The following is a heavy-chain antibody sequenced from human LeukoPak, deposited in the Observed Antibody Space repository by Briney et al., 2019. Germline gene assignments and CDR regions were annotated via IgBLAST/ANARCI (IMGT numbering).Heavy chain of an antibody. CDR1: GYSISSGYY. Sequence: SETLSLTCAVSGYSISSGYYWGWIRQPPGKGLEWIGSIYHSGSTYYNPSLKSRVTISADTSKNQFSLKLSSVTAADTAVYYCASSYTMIVVVDYWGQGTLVTVSS. CDR2: IYHSGST. J-gene: IGHJ4*02. D-gene: IGHD3-22*01. CDR3: ASSYTMIVVVDY. V-gene: IGHV4-38-2*01.